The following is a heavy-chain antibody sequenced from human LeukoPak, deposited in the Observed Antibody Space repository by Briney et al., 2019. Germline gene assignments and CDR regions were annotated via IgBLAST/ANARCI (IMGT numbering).Heavy chain of an antibody. D-gene: IGHD3-10*01. CDR3: VRALVRGVVLSDF. J-gene: IGHJ4*02. Sequence: ASVKVSCKASGYTFIHYDINWVRQVSGHGLEWMGWMNPVSGNTGYAQKFQGRFTLTRNTSISTAYMELSSLRSDDTAVYYCVRALVRGVVLSDFWGQGTLVTVSS. V-gene: IGHV1-8*01. CDR1: GYTFIHYD. CDR2: MNPVSGNT.